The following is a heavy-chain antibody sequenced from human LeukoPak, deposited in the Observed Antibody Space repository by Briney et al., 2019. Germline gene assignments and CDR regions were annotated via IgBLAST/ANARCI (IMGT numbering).Heavy chain of an antibody. CDR3: VRDLSGLPAVYSGGKY. CDR1: GFTFSSFA. Sequence: GGSLRLSCSASGFTFSSFAMHWVGQAPGKGLEYVSAINSYGGDTYYADSVKGRFTISRDNSKNTLSLQISSLRDEDTAVYYCVRDLSGLPAVYSGGKYWGQGTLVTVSS. D-gene: IGHD2-2*01. V-gene: IGHV3-64D*09. CDR2: INSYGGDT. J-gene: IGHJ4*02.